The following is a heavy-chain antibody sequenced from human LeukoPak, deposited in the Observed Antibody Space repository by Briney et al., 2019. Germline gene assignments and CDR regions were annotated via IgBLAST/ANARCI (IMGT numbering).Heavy chain of an antibody. CDR2: INTNTGNP. CDR1: GYTFTSYA. CDR3: ARENRRTHLVRGVTHWFDP. Sequence: GASVKVSCKASGYTFTSYAMNWVRQAPGQGLEWMGWINTNTGNPTYAQGFTGRFVFSLDTSVSTAYLQISSLKAEDTAVYYCARENRRTHLVRGVTHWFDPWGQGTLVTVSS. J-gene: IGHJ5*02. D-gene: IGHD3-10*01. V-gene: IGHV7-4-1*02.